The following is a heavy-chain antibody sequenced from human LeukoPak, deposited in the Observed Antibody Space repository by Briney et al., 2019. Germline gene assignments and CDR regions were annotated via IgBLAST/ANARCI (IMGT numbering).Heavy chain of an antibody. CDR1: GYIFTTYW. V-gene: IGHV5-51*01. CDR3: ARRPAFYFDY. Sequence: GESLKISCQISGYIFTTYWIAWVRQMPRKGLEWMGVIYPADSDTKYSPSFQGQVTFSVDKSISSAYLQWNSLKASDTAIYYCARRPAFYFDYWGQGTLVTVSS. D-gene: IGHD6-6*01. CDR2: IYPADSDT. J-gene: IGHJ4*02.